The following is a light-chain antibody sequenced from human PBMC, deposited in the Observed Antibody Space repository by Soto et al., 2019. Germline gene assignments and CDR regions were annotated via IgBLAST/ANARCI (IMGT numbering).Light chain of an antibody. CDR1: RNINRK. J-gene: IGKJ4*01. Sequence: EIVMTQSPATLSVSPGERATLSCRASRNINRKLAWYQQKPGQTPRLLISGASTRATGIPARFRGSGSGTEFTLTIRSLQSEDFAVYYCQQYYDSPPLTFGGGTKLEIK. V-gene: IGKV3-15*01. CDR2: GAS. CDR3: QQYYDSPPLT.